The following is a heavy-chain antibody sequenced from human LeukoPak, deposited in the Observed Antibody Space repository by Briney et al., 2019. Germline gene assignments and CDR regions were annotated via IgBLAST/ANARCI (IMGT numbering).Heavy chain of an antibody. Sequence: GRSPRLSCAASGFTFSSYTMHWVRQAPGKGLEWVAVISYDGSNTYYADSVKGRFTISRDNSKNTLSLQMNSLRAEDTAVFYCARDGGAFDIWGQGTMVTVSS. V-gene: IGHV3-30*04. CDR1: GFTFSSYT. CDR3: ARDGGAFDI. D-gene: IGHD3-3*01. CDR2: ISYDGSNT. J-gene: IGHJ3*02.